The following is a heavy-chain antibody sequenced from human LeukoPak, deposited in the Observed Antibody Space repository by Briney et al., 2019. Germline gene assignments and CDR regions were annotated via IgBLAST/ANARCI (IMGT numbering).Heavy chain of an antibody. CDR3: AKDLRFLEWRNLNGFDP. Sequence: PGGSLRLTCAASGFTFSSYGMHWVRQAPGKGLEWVAVISYDGSNKYYADSVKGRFTISRDNSKNTLYLQMNSLRAEDTAVYYCAKDLRFLEWRNLNGFDPWGQGTLVTVSS. CDR1: GFTFSSYG. CDR2: ISYDGSNK. V-gene: IGHV3-30*18. D-gene: IGHD3-3*01. J-gene: IGHJ5*02.